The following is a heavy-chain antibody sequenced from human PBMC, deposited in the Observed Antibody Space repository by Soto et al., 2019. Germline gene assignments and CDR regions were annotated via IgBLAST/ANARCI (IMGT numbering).Heavy chain of an antibody. CDR3: ACISPVRTLMQAPATAGSRNAAFDI. CDR1: GFTFSIYA. Sequence: QVQLVESGGGVVQPGGSLRLSCAASGFTFSIYAMHWVRQAPGKGLEWVAEMSLDGRHKYYTESVERRITISRDNSKSTRILQMHRLRAEEEAVYYCACISPVRTLMQAPATAGSRNAAFDIWGEGTLVTVSS. D-gene: IGHD6-19*01. V-gene: IGHV3-30*04. J-gene: IGHJ3*02. CDR2: MSLDGRHK.